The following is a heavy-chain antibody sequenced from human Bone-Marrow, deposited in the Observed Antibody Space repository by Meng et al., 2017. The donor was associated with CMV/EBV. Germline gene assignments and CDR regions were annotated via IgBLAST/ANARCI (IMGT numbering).Heavy chain of an antibody. CDR2: INPNSGGT. CDR3: ARDREYSYVFGY. Sequence: ASVKVSCKASGYTFTGYYMHWVRQAPGQGLEWMGWINPNSGGTNYAQKFQGRVTMTRDTSISTAYMELSRLRSDDTAVYYCARDREYSYVFGYWGQGNLVNVSS. D-gene: IGHD5-18*01. J-gene: IGHJ4*02. CDR1: GYTFTGYY. V-gene: IGHV1-2*02.